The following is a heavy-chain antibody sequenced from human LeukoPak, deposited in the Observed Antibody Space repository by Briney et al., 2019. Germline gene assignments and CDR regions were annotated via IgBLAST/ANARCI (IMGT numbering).Heavy chain of an antibody. Sequence: GGSLTLSCAASGFTFSNAWMSWVRQAPGKGVEWVGRIKSKTDGGTTDHAAPVKGRYTISREDSKNTLYLQRNSLKTEDTSVYYCTTDPIAVAVTVGVGHYYYYYMDVGGKGTTVTVSS. J-gene: IGHJ6*03. D-gene: IGHD6-19*01. CDR1: GFTFSNAW. CDR2: IKSKTDGGTT. V-gene: IGHV3-15*01. CDR3: TTDPIAVAVTVGVGHYYYYYMDV.